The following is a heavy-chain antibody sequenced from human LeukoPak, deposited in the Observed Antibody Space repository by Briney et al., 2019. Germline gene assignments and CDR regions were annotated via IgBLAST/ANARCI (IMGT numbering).Heavy chain of an antibody. J-gene: IGHJ4*02. D-gene: IGHD4-17*01. CDR2: ISGGGETT. V-gene: IGHV3-23*01. CDR1: GFTFNKYA. Sequence: GGSLRLSCAASGFTFNKYAMNWVRQPPGKGLEWVSSISGGGETTYYADSAKGRFTISRYNSQNTLYLQMNSLRAEDTAVYYCARDYADYVGYFFFDYWGQGTLVTVSS. CDR3: ARDYADYVGYFFFDY.